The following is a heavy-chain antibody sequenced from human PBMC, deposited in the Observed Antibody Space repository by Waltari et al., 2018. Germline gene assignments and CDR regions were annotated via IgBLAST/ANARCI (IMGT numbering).Heavy chain of an antibody. CDR3: ARWDCSGGSCYPDY. CDR1: GGSISSSSYH. D-gene: IGHD2-15*01. J-gene: IGHJ4*02. Sequence: QLQRQESGPGRVNTPETLALTCTVAGGSISSSSYHWCWIRQPPGKGLEWIGSLYYRGSTYYNPSLKSRVTISIDTSKNQFSLKLSSVTAADTAVYHCARWDCSGGSCYPDYWGQGTLVTVSS. V-gene: IGHV4-39*07. CDR2: LYYRGST.